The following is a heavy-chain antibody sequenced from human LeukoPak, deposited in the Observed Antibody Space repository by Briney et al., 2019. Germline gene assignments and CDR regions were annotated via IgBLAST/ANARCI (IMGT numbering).Heavy chain of an antibody. J-gene: IGHJ4*02. CDR2: INPNSGGT. D-gene: IGHD2-2*03. Sequence: SXXVSCKASGYTFTGYYMHWVRQAPGQGLEWMGWINPNSGGTNYAQKFQGRVTMTRDTSISTAYMELSRLRSDDTAVYYCARARPGYCSSTSCYSFDYWGQGTLVTVSS. V-gene: IGHV1-2*02. CDR3: ARARPGYCSSTSCYSFDY. CDR1: GYTFTGYY.